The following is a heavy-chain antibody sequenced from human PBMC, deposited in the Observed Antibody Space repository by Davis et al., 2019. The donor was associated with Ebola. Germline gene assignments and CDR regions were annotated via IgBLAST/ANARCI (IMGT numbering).Heavy chain of an antibody. D-gene: IGHD2-21*01. J-gene: IGHJ5*02. CDR2: ISAYNGNT. CDR3: ARDLLYCGGDCYSGWFDP. V-gene: IGHV1-18*01. CDR1: GYTFTSYG. Sequence: ASVKVSCKASGYTFTSYGISWVRQAPGQGLEWMGWISAYNGNTNYAQKLQGRVTMTTDTSTSTAYMELRSLRSDDTAVYYCARDLLYCGGDCYSGWFDPWGQGTLVTVSS.